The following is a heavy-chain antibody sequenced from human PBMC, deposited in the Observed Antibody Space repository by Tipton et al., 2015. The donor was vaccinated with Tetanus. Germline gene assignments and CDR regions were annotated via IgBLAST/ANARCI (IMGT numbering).Heavy chain of an antibody. CDR2: IYQTDST. D-gene: IGHD5-12*01. J-gene: IGHJ4*02. CDR1: GGLITTGGYS. CDR3: VRGRGLGAYSFGFEY. V-gene: IGHV4-30-2*01. Sequence: LRFSCNVSGGLITTGGYSWGWIRQPPGQGLEWLGYIYQTDSTYYNPSVRSRLTLSLRRSKNQVSLKLTSVTAADTAVYYCVRGRGLGAYSFGFEYWGQGALVTVSS.